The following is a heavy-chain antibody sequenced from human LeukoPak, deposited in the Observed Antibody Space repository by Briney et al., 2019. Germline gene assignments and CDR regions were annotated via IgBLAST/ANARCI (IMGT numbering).Heavy chain of an antibody. Sequence: ASVKVSCKASGYTFTGYYMHWVRQAPGQGLEWMGRINPNGGGTNYAQKFQGRVTMTRDTSISTAYMELSRLRSDDTAVYYCARDIGDYGGESSFDYWGQGTLVTVSS. J-gene: IGHJ4*02. V-gene: IGHV1-2*06. CDR3: ARDIGDYGGESSFDY. CDR2: INPNGGGT. CDR1: GYTFTGYY. D-gene: IGHD4-23*01.